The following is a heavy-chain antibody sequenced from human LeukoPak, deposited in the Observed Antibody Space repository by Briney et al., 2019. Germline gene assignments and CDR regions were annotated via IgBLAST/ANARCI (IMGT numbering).Heavy chain of an antibody. CDR3: ARDQGDASGWFFDY. CDR2: IALDGSRK. V-gene: IGHV3-30*03. D-gene: IGHD6-19*01. CDR1: GFTFSHHH. Sequence: GGSLRLSCAASGFTFSHHHMHWVRQAPGKGLEWVTVIALDGSRKIYADSVKGRFTISRDNSKNTVSLQMNSLGVEDTAVYYCARDQGDASGWFFDYWGQGARVIVSS. J-gene: IGHJ4*02.